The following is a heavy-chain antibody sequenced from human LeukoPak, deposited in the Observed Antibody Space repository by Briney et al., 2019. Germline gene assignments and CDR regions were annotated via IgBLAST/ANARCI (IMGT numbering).Heavy chain of an antibody. J-gene: IGHJ5*02. CDR2: IYYSGST. Sequence: SETLSLACTVSGGSISSGVYYWSWIRQHPGKGLEWIGYIYYSGSTYYNPSLKSRVTISVDTSKNQFSLKLSSVTAADTAVYYCARAVGYCSSTSCHPRWFDPWGQGTLVTVSS. D-gene: IGHD2-2*01. V-gene: IGHV4-31*03. CDR3: ARAVGYCSSTSCHPRWFDP. CDR1: GGSISSGVYY.